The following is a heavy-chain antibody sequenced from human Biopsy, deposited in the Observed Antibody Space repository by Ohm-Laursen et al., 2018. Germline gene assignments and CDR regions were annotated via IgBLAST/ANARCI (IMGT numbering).Heavy chain of an antibody. J-gene: IGHJ1*01. Sequence: SVTVSCKAPGGTFSNYGVNWVRQAPGQGLEWLGGNIPILGTGDYAQKFQDRVTVAADTSTSTATMELRSLRSDDTAVYYCATKLTGYFHHWGQGTLVTVSS. V-gene: IGHV1-69*06. D-gene: IGHD3-9*01. CDR3: ATKLTGYFHH. CDR1: GGTFSNYG. CDR2: NIPILGTG.